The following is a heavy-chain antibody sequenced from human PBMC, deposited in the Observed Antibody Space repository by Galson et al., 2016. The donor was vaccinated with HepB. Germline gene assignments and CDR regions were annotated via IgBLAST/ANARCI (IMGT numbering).Heavy chain of an antibody. CDR2: LSGDADTT. CDR1: GFTFNRYA. J-gene: IGHJ4*02. D-gene: IGHD6-13*01. Sequence: SLRLSCAASGFTFNRYAMSWVRQIPGKGLEWVTSLSGDADTTYYADSVRGRATTSLDNSNKALFLQMNSLRADDTALYYCEKETAYSSRLADSWGQETLVTVSS. V-gene: IGHV3-23*01. CDR3: EKETAYSSRLADS.